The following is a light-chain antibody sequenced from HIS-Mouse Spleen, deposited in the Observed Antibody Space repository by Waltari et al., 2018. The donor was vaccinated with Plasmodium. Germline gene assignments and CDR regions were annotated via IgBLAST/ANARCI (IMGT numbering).Light chain of an antibody. V-gene: IGKV1-39*01. CDR3: QQSYSTPWT. J-gene: IGKJ1*01. Sequence: DIQMTQSPSSLSASVGDRVTITFRASQSISSYLNWYQQKPWKAPKLLIYAASSLQSGVPSMFSGSGSGTDFTLTISSLQPEEFATYYCQQSYSTPWTFGQGTKVEIK. CDR1: QSISSY. CDR2: AAS.